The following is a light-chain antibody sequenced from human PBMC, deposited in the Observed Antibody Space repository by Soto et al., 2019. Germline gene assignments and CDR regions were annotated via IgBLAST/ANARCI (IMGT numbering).Light chain of an antibody. CDR2: GAS. CDR3: QQYNNWPPFP. V-gene: IGKV3-15*01. J-gene: IGKJ1*01. Sequence: EIVMTQSPATLSVSPGERATLSCRSSQSVSSNLAWDQQKPGQAPRLLIYGASTRATGIPARFSGSGSGTEFPLTISCLQSEDCAVYYCQQYNNWPPFPFGQGTKVEIQ. CDR1: QSVSSN.